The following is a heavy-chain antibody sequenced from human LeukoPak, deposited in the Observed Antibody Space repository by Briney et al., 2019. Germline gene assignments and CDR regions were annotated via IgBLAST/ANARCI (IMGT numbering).Heavy chain of an antibody. J-gene: IGHJ6*03. CDR3: ARGYAYDGGPYYYYMDV. D-gene: IGHD5-12*01. V-gene: IGHV4-39*07. CDR2: IYYSGSA. CDR1: GGSISSSSYS. Sequence: SETLSLTCTVSGGSISSSSYSWGWIRQPPGKGLEWIGSIYYSGSAYYNPSLKSRVTILVDTSKNQFSLKLSSVTAADTAVYYCARGYAYDGGPYYYYMDVWGKGTTVTVSS.